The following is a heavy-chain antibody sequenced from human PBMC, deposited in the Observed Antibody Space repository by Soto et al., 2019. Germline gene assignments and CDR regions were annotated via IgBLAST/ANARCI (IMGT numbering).Heavy chain of an antibody. CDR2: ISGNGGST. CDR1: GFTFSSYA. J-gene: IGHJ4*02. D-gene: IGHD5-12*01. V-gene: IGHV3-23*01. Sequence: PGGSLRLSCAASGFTFSSYAMSWVRQAPGKGLEWVSAISGNGGSTYYADSVKGRFTISRDNSKNTLYLQMNSLRAEDTAVYYCANGVWLPKIAWGYYFDYWGQGTLVTVSS. CDR3: ANGVWLPKIAWGYYFDY.